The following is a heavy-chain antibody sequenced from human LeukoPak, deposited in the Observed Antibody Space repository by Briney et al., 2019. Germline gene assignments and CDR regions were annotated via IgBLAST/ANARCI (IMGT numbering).Heavy chain of an antibody. J-gene: IGHJ4*02. CDR3: ARLYRSSSYGAGIDY. CDR1: GGSFSGYY. Sequence: SETLSLTCAVYGGSFSGYYWSWIRQPPGKGLEWIGEINHSGSTNYNPSLKSRVTISVDTSKNQFSLKLSSVTAADTAVYYCARLYRSSSYGAGIDYWGQGTLVIVSS. CDR2: INHSGST. V-gene: IGHV4-34*01. D-gene: IGHD6-6*01.